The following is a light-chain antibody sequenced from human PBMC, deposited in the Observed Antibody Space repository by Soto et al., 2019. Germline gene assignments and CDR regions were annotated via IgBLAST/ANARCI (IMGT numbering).Light chain of an antibody. J-gene: IGLJ2*01. CDR1: SGHSSYA. CDR2: LNSDGSH. CDR3: QTWVTGIQI. Sequence: QSVLTQSPSASASLGASVKLTCTLSSGHSSYAIAWHQQQPEKGPRYLMKLNSDGSHSKGDGIPDRFSGSSSGAERYLTISSLQSEDEADYYCQTWVTGIQIFGVGTKLTVL. V-gene: IGLV4-69*01.